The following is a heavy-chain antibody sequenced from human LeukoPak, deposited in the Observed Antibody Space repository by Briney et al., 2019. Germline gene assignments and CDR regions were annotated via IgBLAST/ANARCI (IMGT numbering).Heavy chain of an antibody. D-gene: IGHD1-26*01. CDR3: ALDPGVGATRVDY. V-gene: IGHV3-7*01. CDR2: IKQDGSEK. CDR1: RFTFSSYW. J-gene: IGHJ4*02. Sequence: QPGGSLRLSCAASRFTFSSYWMSWVRQAPGKGLEWVANIKQDGSEKYYVDSVKGRFTISRDNAKNSLYLQMNSLRAEDTAVYYCALDPGVGATRVDYWGQGTLVTVSS.